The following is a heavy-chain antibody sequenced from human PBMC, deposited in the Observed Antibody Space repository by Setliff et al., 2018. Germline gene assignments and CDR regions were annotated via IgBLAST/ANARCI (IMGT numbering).Heavy chain of an antibody. CDR2: ISSSSTYI. CDR1: GFTFSSYS. CDR3: ARDRPKAVGGGEDAFDI. Sequence: PWGSLRLSCAASGFTFSSYSINWVRQAPGKGLEWVSSISSSSTYIYYADSMKGRFTISRDNAKNSLYLQMNSLRAEDTAVYYCARDRPKAVGGGEDAFDIWGQGTMVTVSS. V-gene: IGHV3-21*01. D-gene: IGHD6-19*01. J-gene: IGHJ3*02.